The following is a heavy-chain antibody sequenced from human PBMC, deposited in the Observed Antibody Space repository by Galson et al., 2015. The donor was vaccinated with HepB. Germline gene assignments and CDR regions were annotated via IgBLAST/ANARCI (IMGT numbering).Heavy chain of an antibody. J-gene: IGHJ4*02. D-gene: IGHD6-19*01. Sequence: SLRLSCAASGFIFSSYGMNWVRQAPGKGLEWVSSISSSSSYIYYADSVEGRFTISRDNAKNSLYLQMNSLRAEDTAVYYCARSGLVSKQWLVRGDFDYWGQGTLVTVSS. V-gene: IGHV3-21*01. CDR2: ISSSSSYI. CDR1: GFIFSSYG. CDR3: ARSGLVSKQWLVRGDFDY.